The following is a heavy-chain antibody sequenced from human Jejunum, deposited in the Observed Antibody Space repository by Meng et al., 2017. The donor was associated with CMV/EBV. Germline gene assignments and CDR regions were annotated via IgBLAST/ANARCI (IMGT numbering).Heavy chain of an antibody. CDR3: ARDMHREVVIQDY. CDR2: IYSNGAT. CDR1: GGYIIDYY. D-gene: IGHD3-10*01. Sequence: AQLQESGPGLVTPSETLSLPCTVSGGYIIDYYWSWIRQPAGKGLEWIGRIYSNGATNYNPSLKSRVTMSVDTSKNQFSLKLSSVTAADTAVYFCARDMHREVVIQDYWGQGTLVTVSS. J-gene: IGHJ4*02. V-gene: IGHV4-4*07.